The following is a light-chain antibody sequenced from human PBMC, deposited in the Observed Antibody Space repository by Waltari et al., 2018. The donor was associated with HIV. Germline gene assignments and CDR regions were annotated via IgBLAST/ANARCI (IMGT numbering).Light chain of an antibody. CDR2: EFN. CDR1: SSDVGGYNY. J-gene: IGLJ3*02. CDR3: SSYTSSRTLV. V-gene: IGLV2-14*01. Sequence: QSALTQPASVSGSPGQSITISCTGTSSDVGGYNYVSWYQQHPDNAPKLVIFEFNKRPSGVSNRFSGSKSGNTASLTISVLQAEDEADYYCSSYTSSRTLVFGGGTKLTVL.